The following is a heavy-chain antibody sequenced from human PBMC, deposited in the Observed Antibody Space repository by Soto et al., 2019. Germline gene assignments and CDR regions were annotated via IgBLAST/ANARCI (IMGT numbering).Heavy chain of an antibody. CDR1: GYTSTSYG. CDR3: FFEAEDGIRDFDWLTQTPYGMDV. V-gene: IGHV1-18*01. D-gene: IGHD3-9*01. J-gene: IGHJ6*02. Sequence: ASVKASCKASGYTSTSYGLSWGRQAPEQGREWMGWISAYNGNTNYAQKLQGRVTMTTDTSTSTAYMELRSLRSDDTAVYYFFFEAEDGIRDFDWLTQTPYGMDVWGQGTTVTVSS. CDR2: ISAYNGNT.